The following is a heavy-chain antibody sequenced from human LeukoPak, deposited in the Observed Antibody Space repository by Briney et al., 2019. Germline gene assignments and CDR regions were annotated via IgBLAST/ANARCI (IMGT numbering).Heavy chain of an antibody. V-gene: IGHV4-59*01. CDR1: GGSISSYY. CDR3: ARGGGLQRWLVHNNWFDP. CDR2: IYYSGST. D-gene: IGHD6-19*01. Sequence: PSETLSLTCTVSGGSISSYYWSWIRQPPGKGLEWIGYIYYSGSTNYNPSLKSRVTISVDTSKNQFSLKLSSVTAADTAVYYCARGGGLQRWLVHNNWFDPWGQGTLVTVSS. J-gene: IGHJ5*02.